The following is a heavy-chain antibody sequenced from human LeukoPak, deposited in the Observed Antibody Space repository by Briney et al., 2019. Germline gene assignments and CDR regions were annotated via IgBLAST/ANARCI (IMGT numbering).Heavy chain of an antibody. V-gene: IGHV4-4*07. CDR3: ARGGGSSWLSPLDY. J-gene: IGHJ4*02. Sequence: SETLSLTCTVSGGSISSYYWSWMRQPAGKGLEWIGRIYSSGSTAYNPSLRSRLTVPLDTSKNQFSLKLISVTAADTAVYYCARGGGSSWLSPLDYWGQGALVTVSS. CDR2: IYSSGST. CDR1: GGSISSYY. D-gene: IGHD6-13*01.